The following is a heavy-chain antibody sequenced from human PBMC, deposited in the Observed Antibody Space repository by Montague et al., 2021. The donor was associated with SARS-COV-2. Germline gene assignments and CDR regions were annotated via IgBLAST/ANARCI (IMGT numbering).Heavy chain of an antibody. CDR2: TYYSGST. D-gene: IGHD4-17*01. Sequence: SETLSLTCTVSGGSIRTSSYYWSWIRQPPGKGLDWIGSTYYSGSTYYNPSLKSRVTISVDTSKNQFSLKLSSVTAADTAVYYCAMRGGALDAFDIWGQGTMVIVSS. J-gene: IGHJ3*02. V-gene: IGHV4-39*01. CDR3: AMRGGALDAFDI. CDR1: GGSIRTSSYY.